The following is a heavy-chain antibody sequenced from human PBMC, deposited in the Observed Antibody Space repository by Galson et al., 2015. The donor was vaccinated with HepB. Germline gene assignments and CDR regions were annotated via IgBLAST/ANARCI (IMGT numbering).Heavy chain of an antibody. CDR3: TTTGRQGSSDYDWSQ. CDR2: IKSKSDGRGAS. D-gene: IGHD5-12*01. CDR1: GLPFNNLW. V-gene: IGHV3-15*01. J-gene: IGHJ4*02. Sequence: SLRLSCAASGLPFNNLWLTWVRHTPQKGLEWLGRIKSKSDGRGASDYAAPVKGRFTISRDDSRNTLFLQMNRLQTDDTGIYYCTTTGRQGSSDYDWSQWGQGILVAVSS.